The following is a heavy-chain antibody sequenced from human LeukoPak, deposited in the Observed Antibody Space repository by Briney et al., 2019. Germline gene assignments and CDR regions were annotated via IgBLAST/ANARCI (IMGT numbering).Heavy chain of an antibody. CDR2: ITSDRGST. Sequence: GGSLRLSCAASGFTFSSYPMHWVRQAPGKRLEYVSAITSDRGSTYYANSVKGGFTISRDNSRNTLYLQMDSLRVEDMAVYYCARDSYYYDRWGQGTLVTVSS. CDR3: ARDSYYYDR. CDR1: GFTFSSYP. V-gene: IGHV3-64*01. J-gene: IGHJ4*02. D-gene: IGHD3-22*01.